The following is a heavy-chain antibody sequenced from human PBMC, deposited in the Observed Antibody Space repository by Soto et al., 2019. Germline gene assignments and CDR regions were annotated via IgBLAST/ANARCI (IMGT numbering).Heavy chain of an antibody. CDR3: AGDVSGGTSPWFFDL. D-gene: IGHD1-26*01. V-gene: IGHV1-18*01. Sequence: QDQLVQSGAEVKQPGASVKVSCSASGYTFSLYGISWVRQAPGQGLEWMGWISAYNGNTKYAQKFQGRVTVTTDTATNRAYMELRSLRSDDTAIYYFAGDVSGGTSPWFFDLWGRGTLVTVSS. J-gene: IGHJ2*01. CDR1: GYTFSLYG. CDR2: ISAYNGNT.